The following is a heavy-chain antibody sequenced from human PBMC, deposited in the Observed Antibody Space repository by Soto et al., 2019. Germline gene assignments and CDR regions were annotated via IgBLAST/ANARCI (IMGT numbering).Heavy chain of an antibody. CDR1: GGSINNYY. CDR3: ASKMGVGGGMDV. CDR2: IYDSGRI. Sequence: QLRESGPGLVKPSETLSLTCNVSGGSINNYYWSWVRQPPGRGLEWIGYIYDSGRINYNPSLKSQITMSVNSSKTQFSLKVKLLIAADTAVYYCASKMGVGGGMDVWGHGTTVPVSS. J-gene: IGHJ6*02. V-gene: IGHV4-59*01. D-gene: IGHD3-16*01.